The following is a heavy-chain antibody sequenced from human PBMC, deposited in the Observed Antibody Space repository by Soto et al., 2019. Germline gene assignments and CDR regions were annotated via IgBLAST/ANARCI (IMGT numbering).Heavy chain of an antibody. J-gene: IGHJ4*02. V-gene: IGHV3-7*01. D-gene: IGHD3-3*01. CDR3: ASSIFGVVYAGGHFDY. Sequence: PGGSLRLSCAASGFTFSSYWMSWVRQAPGKGLEWVANIKQDGSEKYYVDSVKGRFTISRDNAKNSLYLQMNSLRAEDTAVYYCASSIFGVVYAGGHFDYWGQGTLVTVSS. CDR1: GFTFSSYW. CDR2: IKQDGSEK.